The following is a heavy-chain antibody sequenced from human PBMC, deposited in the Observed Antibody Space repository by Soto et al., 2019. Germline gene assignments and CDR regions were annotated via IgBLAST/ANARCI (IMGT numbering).Heavy chain of an antibody. D-gene: IGHD2-2*01. CDR1: GFTFSSYG. Sequence: GGSLRLSCAASGFTFSSYGMHWVRQAPGKGLEWVAVISYDGSNKNYADSVKDRFTISRDNSMNTVYLQMNSLRAEDTAVYFCATAVVLVPAAMRFHYYFGMDVWGQGTTVTVSS. CDR3: ATAVVLVPAAMRFHYYFGMDV. V-gene: IGHV3-30*03. CDR2: ISYDGSNK. J-gene: IGHJ6*02.